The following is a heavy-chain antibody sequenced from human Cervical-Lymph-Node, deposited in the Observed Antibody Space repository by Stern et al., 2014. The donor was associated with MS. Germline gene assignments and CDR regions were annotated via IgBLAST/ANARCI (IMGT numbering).Heavy chain of an antibody. CDR3: AKGGSGSYLD. CDR1: GFVFRRYA. J-gene: IGHJ4*02. D-gene: IGHD1-26*01. V-gene: IGHV3-30*04. CDR2: ISYDGRDK. Sequence: VPLVESGGGVVQPGRSLRLSCAASGFVFRRYALHWVRQAPGKALEWVALISYDGRDKYYTDSVKGRFTVSRDNSNNTVDLEMNSLRLEDTAVYYCAKGGSGSYLDWGQGSLVTVSS.